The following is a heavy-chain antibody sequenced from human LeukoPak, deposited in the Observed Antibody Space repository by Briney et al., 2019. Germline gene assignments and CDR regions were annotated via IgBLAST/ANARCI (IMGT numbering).Heavy chain of an antibody. D-gene: IGHD1-14*01. Sequence: GGALGLSCAASGFTLFDYSMPWGPQAPREGPGGGSGISWNSGSIGYADSVKGRFTISRDNAKNSLYLQMNSLRAEDTALYYCAKDKDATEGAIDYWGQGTLVTVSS. CDR3: AKDKDATEGAIDY. J-gene: IGHJ4*02. CDR2: ISWNSGSI. V-gene: IGHV3-9*01. CDR1: GFTLFDYS.